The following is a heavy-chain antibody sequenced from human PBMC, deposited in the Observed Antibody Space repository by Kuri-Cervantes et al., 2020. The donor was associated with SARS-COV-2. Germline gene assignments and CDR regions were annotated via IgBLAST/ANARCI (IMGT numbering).Heavy chain of an antibody. Sequence: GGSLRLSCAASGFTFSSYAMSWVRQAPGKGPEWVSAISGSGGSTYYADSAKGRFTISRDNSKNTLYLQMNSLRAEDTAVYYCAKERRYSYGYLDYWGQGTLVTVSS. J-gene: IGHJ4*02. V-gene: IGHV3-23*01. CDR3: AKERRYSYGYLDY. D-gene: IGHD5-18*01. CDR2: ISGSGGST. CDR1: GFTFSSYA.